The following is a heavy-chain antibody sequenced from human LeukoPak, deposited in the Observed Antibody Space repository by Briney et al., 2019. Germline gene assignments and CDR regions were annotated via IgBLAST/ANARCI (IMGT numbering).Heavy chain of an antibody. Sequence: SQTLSLTCTVSGGSISSGGYYWSWIRQHPGMGLEWIGYIYYSGSTYYNPSLKSRVTISVDTSKSQFSLKLSSVTAADTAVYYCARTNDDSSGYYYFDYWGQGTLVTVSS. D-gene: IGHD3-22*01. CDR1: GGSISSGGYY. V-gene: IGHV4-31*03. J-gene: IGHJ4*02. CDR3: ARTNDDSSGYYYFDY. CDR2: IYYSGST.